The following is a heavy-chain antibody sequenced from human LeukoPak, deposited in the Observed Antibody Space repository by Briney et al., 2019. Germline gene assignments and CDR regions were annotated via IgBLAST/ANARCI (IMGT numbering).Heavy chain of an antibody. Sequence: ASVKVSCKTSGYIFIAYYIYWVRQAPGQGLEWMGWINPNSGGTHYAPKFQGRVTMTRDTSISTAYMELSRLRSDDTAVYYCARGVEIQLWSPFDYWGQGTLVTVSS. CDR3: ARGVEIQLWSPFDY. CDR1: GYIFIAYY. D-gene: IGHD5-18*01. V-gene: IGHV1-2*02. J-gene: IGHJ4*02. CDR2: INPNSGGT.